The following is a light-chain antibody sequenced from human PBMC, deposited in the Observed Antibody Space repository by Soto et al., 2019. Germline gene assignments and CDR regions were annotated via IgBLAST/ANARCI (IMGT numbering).Light chain of an antibody. CDR2: ANN. V-gene: IGLV1-44*01. CDR1: SSNIGSET. Sequence: QPVLTQPPSASGTPGQRVTISCSGSSSNIGSETVNWYQQVPGTAPKLLIYANNQRPSGVPDRFSVSKSGTSASLAIGGLQSEDGADYYCAAWDDSLKGWVFGGGTKLTVL. J-gene: IGLJ3*02. CDR3: AAWDDSLKGWV.